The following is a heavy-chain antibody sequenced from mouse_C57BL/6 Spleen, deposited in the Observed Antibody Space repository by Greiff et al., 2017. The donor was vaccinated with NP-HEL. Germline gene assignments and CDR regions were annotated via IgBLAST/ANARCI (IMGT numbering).Heavy chain of an antibody. CDR2: IYPGDGDT. CDR1: GYAFSSSW. CDR3: ARGGYGGAY. J-gene: IGHJ3*01. V-gene: IGHV1-82*01. Sequence: QVQLQQSGPELVKPGASVKISCKASGYAFSSSWMNWVKQRPGKGLEWIGRIYPGDGDTNYNGKFKGKATLTADKSSSTAYMQLSSLTSEDSAVYFCARGGYGGAYWGQGTLVTVSA. D-gene: IGHD2-2*01.